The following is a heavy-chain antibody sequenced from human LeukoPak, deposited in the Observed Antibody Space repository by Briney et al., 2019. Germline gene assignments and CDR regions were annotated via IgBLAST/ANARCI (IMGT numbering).Heavy chain of an antibody. D-gene: IGHD3-22*01. CDR3: ASGMYYYDSSGYYPHYFDY. V-gene: IGHV7-4-1*02. CDR2: INTNTGNP. Sequence: ASVKVSCKASGYTFTSYAMNWVRQAPGQGLEWMGWINTNTGNPTYAQGFTGRFVFSLDTSVSTAYLQISSLKAEDTAVYYCASGMYYYDSSGYYPHYFDYWGQGTLVTVSS. CDR1: GYTFTSYA. J-gene: IGHJ4*02.